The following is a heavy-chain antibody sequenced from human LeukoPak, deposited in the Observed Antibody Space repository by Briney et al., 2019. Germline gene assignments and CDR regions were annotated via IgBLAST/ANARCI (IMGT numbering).Heavy chain of an antibody. CDR1: GFTFSSYW. CDR2: INSDGSST. Sequence: GGSLRLSCAASGFTFSSYWMHWVRQAPGKGLVWVSRINSDGSSTSYADSVKGRFTISRDNAKNTLYLQMNSLRAEDTAVYYCARAIKAVAGTFHRDYYFDYWGQGTLVTVSS. D-gene: IGHD6-19*01. J-gene: IGHJ4*02. CDR3: ARAIKAVAGTFHRDYYFDY. V-gene: IGHV3-74*01.